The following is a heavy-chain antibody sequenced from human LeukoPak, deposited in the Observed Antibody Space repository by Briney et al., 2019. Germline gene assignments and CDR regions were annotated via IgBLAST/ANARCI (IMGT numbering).Heavy chain of an antibody. J-gene: IGHJ4*02. CDR1: GFTVSSNF. CDR3: ARDVDGDGYSFFEY. CDR2: ITGGGDA. Sequence: GGSLRLSCAASGFTVSSNFMNWVRQAPGKGLEWVSLITGGGDAYSAASVKGRFTISRDNSRNTVYLQMNSLRAEDTAVYYCARDVDGDGYSFFEYWGQGTLVTVSS. V-gene: IGHV3-53*01. D-gene: IGHD5-24*01.